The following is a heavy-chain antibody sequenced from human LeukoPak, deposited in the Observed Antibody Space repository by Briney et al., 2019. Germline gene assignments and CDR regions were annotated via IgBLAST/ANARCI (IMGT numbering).Heavy chain of an antibody. Sequence: GESLKISCKGSGYSFTSYWIGWVRQMPGKGLEWMGIIYPGDSDTRYSPSFQGQVTISADKFISTAYLQWSSLKASDTAMYYCARSDYSNYWYFDLWGRGTLVTVSS. CDR3: ARSDYSNYWYFDL. V-gene: IGHV5-51*01. CDR2: IYPGDSDT. D-gene: IGHD4-11*01. J-gene: IGHJ2*01. CDR1: GYSFTSYW.